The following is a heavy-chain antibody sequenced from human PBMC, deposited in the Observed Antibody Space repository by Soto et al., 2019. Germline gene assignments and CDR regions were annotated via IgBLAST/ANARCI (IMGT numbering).Heavy chain of an antibody. CDR1: GGSISSYY. CDR2: IYYSGST. Sequence: PSETLSLTCTVSGGSISSYYWSWIRQPPGKGLEWIGYIYYSGSTNYNPSLKSRVTISVDTSKNQFSLKLSSVTAADTAVYYCARHNVVWVVGTGLRSAFDIWGQGTMVTVSS. D-gene: IGHD5-12*01. V-gene: IGHV4-59*08. CDR3: ARHNVVWVVGTGLRSAFDI. J-gene: IGHJ3*02.